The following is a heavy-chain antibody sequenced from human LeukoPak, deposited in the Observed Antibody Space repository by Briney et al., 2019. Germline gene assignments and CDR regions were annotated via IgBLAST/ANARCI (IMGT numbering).Heavy chain of an antibody. V-gene: IGHV1-18*01. CDR3: ARRERIKRGSYYPPYYYYGMDV. CDR1: GYTFTSYG. J-gene: IGHJ6*02. D-gene: IGHD1-26*01. Sequence: GASVKVSCKASGYTFTSYGISWVRQAPGQGLEWMGWISAYNGNTNYAQKLQGRVTMTTDTSTSTAYMELRSLRSDDTAVYYCARRERIKRGSYYPPYYYYGMDVWGQGTTVTVSS. CDR2: ISAYNGNT.